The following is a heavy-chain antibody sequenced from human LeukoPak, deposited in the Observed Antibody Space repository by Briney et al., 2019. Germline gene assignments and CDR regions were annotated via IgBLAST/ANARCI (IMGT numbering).Heavy chain of an antibody. J-gene: IGHJ4*02. Sequence: ASVTVSCKASGYTFTGDYVHWVRRAPGQGLEWMAWINPNNGDTNSAQKFQGRVTITRDTSISTVYMELSRLTSDDTAVYYCAREASGSYSRFFLDYWGQGTLVAVSS. D-gene: IGHD3-10*01. CDR3: AREASGSYSRFFLDY. CDR2: INPNNGDT. CDR1: GYTFTGDY. V-gene: IGHV1-2*02.